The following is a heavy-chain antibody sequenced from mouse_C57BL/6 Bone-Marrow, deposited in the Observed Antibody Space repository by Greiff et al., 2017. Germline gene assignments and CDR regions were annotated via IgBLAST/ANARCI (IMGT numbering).Heavy chain of an antibody. Sequence: QVQLQQSGAELVKPGASVKISCKASGYAFSSYWMNWVKQRPGKGLEWIGQIYPGDGDTNYNGKFKGKATLTADKSSSTAYMQLSSLTSEDSAVYFWARGSMMVTKFAYWGQGTLVTVSA. V-gene: IGHV1-80*01. CDR1: GYAFSSYW. J-gene: IGHJ3*01. CDR2: IYPGDGDT. CDR3: ARGSMMVTKFAY. D-gene: IGHD2-3*01.